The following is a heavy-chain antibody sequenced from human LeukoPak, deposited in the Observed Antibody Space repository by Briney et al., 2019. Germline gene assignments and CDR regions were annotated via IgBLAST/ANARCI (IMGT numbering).Heavy chain of an antibody. D-gene: IGHD2-2*01. V-gene: IGHV1-18*01. Sequence: ASVKVSCKASGYTFTSYGISWVRQAPGQGLEWMGWISAYNGNTNYAQKLQGRVTMTTDTSTSTAYMELRSLRSDDTAVYYCASEGVVGIVVVPAASWGQGTLVTVSS. CDR2: ISAYNGNT. CDR1: GYTFTSYG. CDR3: ASEGVVGIVVVPAAS. J-gene: IGHJ4*02.